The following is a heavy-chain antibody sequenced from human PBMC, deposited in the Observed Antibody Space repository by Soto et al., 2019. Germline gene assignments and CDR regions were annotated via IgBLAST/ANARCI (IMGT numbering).Heavy chain of an antibody. CDR1: GFTFSTYA. CDR2: ISGSGGSI. V-gene: IGHV3-23*01. D-gene: IGHD1-1*01. Sequence: EVQLLESGGGLVQPVGSLRLSCAASGFTFSTYAMNWVRQAPGNGLEWVSAISGSGGSIHYADSVKGRFTISRDNSKNTLYLQMNCLRDEDTAVYHCVKGYWKGDVWGQGTTVTVSS. CDR3: VKGYWKGDV. J-gene: IGHJ6*02.